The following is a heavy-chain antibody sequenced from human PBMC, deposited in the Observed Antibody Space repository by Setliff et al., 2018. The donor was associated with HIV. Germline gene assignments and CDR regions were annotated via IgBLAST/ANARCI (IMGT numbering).Heavy chain of an antibody. J-gene: IGHJ5*02. CDR2: IFSSGST. Sequence: SETLSLTCTVSGDSISNYYWSWIRQPPGRGLEWIGFIFSSGSTKYNPSLQSRVTMSIDTSKNQFSLKLTSVTAADTAVYYCARRIDNSGSFPDKNWFDTWGQGSLVTVSS. D-gene: IGHD3-10*01. CDR1: GDSISNYY. V-gene: IGHV4-4*09. CDR3: ARRIDNSGSFPDKNWFDT.